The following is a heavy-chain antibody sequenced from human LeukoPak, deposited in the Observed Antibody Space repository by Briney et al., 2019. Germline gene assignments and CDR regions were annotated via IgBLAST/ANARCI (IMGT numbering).Heavy chain of an antibody. CDR3: ARDVASTGTQGWFDP. Sequence: SETLSLTCTVSGGSISSRSYYWGWIRQPPGTRLEWIGSIFYTGNTYYNPSLKSRVTMSVDTSKNQFSLKLSSETAADTAVYYCARDVASTGTQGWFDPWGQGTVVTISS. V-gene: IGHV4-39*07. D-gene: IGHD1-1*01. CDR2: IFYTGNT. CDR1: GGSISSRSYY. J-gene: IGHJ5*02.